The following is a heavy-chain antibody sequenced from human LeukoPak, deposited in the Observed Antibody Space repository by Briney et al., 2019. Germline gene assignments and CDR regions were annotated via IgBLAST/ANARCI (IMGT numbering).Heavy chain of an antibody. CDR3: ARGGTMVRGVIGDY. J-gene: IGHJ4*02. CDR1: GFTFSSYG. D-gene: IGHD3-10*01. V-gene: IGHV3-23*01. Sequence: GGSLRLSCVASGFTFSSYGMNWVRQAPGKGLEWVSGISSGGGYTYYTDSVKGRFTISRDNSKNTLYLQMNSLRAEDTAVYYCARGGTMVRGVIGDYWGQGTLVTVSS. CDR2: ISSGGGYT.